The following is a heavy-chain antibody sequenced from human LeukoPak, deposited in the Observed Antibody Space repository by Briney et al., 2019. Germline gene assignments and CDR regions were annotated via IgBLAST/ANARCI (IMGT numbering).Heavy chain of an antibody. J-gene: IGHJ4*02. V-gene: IGHV3-23*01. CDR2: ISGSGDIT. D-gene: IGHD5-24*01. CDR3: ARRRDKGYYFDY. CDR1: GFTFNNYA. Sequence: PGGSLRLSCAASGFTFNNYALSWVRQAPGKGLDGVSSISGSGDITYYADSVKGRFTISRENSTNTLYLQMNSLRAEETAVYYCARRRDKGYYFDYWGQGTLVTVSS.